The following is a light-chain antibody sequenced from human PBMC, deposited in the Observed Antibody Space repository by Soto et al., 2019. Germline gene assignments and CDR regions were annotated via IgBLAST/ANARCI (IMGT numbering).Light chain of an antibody. J-gene: IGKJ1*01. Sequence: DIVMTQSPLSLPVTPGEPASISCRCSQSLLHSNGYNYLDWYLQRPGQSPQVLIYLGSNRASGVPDRFSGSGSGTDFTLKISRVEAEDVGVYYCMQPLQTPWTFGQGTKVDIK. CDR2: LGS. CDR3: MQPLQTPWT. CDR1: QSLLHSNGYNY. V-gene: IGKV2-28*01.